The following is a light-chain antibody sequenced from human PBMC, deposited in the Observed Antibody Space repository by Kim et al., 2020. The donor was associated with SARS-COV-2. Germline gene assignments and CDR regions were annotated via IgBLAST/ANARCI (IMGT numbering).Light chain of an antibody. J-gene: IGKJ2*01. CDR1: QSISSW. Sequence: ASVGDRVTITCRASQSISSWLAWYQQKPGKAPKLMMFKASTLESGVPSRFSGSGSGTEFTLIISSLQPDDFATYYCQQYKNYPHTFGQGTKVDIK. V-gene: IGKV1-5*03. CDR2: KAS. CDR3: QQYKNYPHT.